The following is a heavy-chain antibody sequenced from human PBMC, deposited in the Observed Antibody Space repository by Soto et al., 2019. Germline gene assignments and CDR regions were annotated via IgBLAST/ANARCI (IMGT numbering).Heavy chain of an antibody. CDR1: GFTFISYG. V-gene: IGHV3-30*18. CDR2: ISYDGSNK. D-gene: IGHD3-9*01. Sequence: AGGSLRLSCAASGFTFISYGMHWVRQAPCKGLEWVAVISYDGSNKYYADSVKGRFTISRDNSKNTLYLQMNSLRAEDTAVYYCAKGSLYVILTGPAPAFDIWGQGTMLTVSS. J-gene: IGHJ3*02. CDR3: AKGSLYVILTGPAPAFDI.